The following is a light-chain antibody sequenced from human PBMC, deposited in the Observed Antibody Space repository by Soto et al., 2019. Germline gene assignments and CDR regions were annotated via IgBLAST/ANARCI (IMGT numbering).Light chain of an antibody. CDR1: QSVSSK. CDR3: QQRSNWPPT. V-gene: IGKV3-15*01. CDR2: GAS. Sequence: VMSQSLATLSVSPGERATLSCRASQSVSSKLAWYQQKPGQAPRLLIYGASTRATGIPARFSGSGSGTEFTLTISSLQSEDFAVYYCQQRSNWPPTFGQGTKVAI. J-gene: IGKJ1*01.